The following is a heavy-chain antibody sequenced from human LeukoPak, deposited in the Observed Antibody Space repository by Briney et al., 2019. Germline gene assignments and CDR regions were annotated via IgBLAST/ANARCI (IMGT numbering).Heavy chain of an antibody. V-gene: IGHV1-69*13. CDR3: ARGPFTYYDILTGWSKNYYYYGMDV. J-gene: IGHJ6*04. Sequence: ASVKVSRKASGGTFSSYAISWVRQAPGQGLEWMGGIIPIFGTANYAQKFQGRVTITADESTSTAYMELSSLRSEDTAVYYCARGPFTYYDILTGWSKNYYYYGMDVWGKGTTVTVSS. CDR1: GGTFSSYA. CDR2: IIPIFGTA. D-gene: IGHD3-9*01.